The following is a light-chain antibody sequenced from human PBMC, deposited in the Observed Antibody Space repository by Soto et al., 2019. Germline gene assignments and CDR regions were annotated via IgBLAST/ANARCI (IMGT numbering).Light chain of an antibody. CDR2: DVS. J-gene: IGLJ1*01. CDR1: SSDVGDYNF. CDR3: SSYTSSSTHV. V-gene: IGLV2-14*03. Sequence: QSALTQPASVSGSPGQSITISCTGTSSDVGDYNFVSWYQQHPGKVPNLMIFDVSSRPSRVSDRFSGSKSGNTASLTISGLHAEDEGDYYCSSYTSSSTHVFGSGTKLTVL.